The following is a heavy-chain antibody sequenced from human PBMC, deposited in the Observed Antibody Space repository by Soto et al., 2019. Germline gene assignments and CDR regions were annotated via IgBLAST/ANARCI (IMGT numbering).Heavy chain of an antibody. V-gene: IGHV3-30*18. CDR2: VSYDGSRK. Sequence: QVQVVESGGGVVQPGRSLTLSCAASGFTFSTYGMHWVRQAPGKGLEWVAIVSYDGSRKHYVDSVKGRFAISRDNSMNTLYLQLNSLRPEDTAMYYCAKDLHGDRDCYHYGADSWGQGTLVTVSS. CDR1: GFTFSTYG. CDR3: AKDLHGDRDCYHYGADS. D-gene: IGHD2-21*01. J-gene: IGHJ4*02.